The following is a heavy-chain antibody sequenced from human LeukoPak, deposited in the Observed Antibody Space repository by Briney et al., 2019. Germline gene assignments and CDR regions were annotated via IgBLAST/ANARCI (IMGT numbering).Heavy chain of an antibody. CDR2: IYYSGST. V-gene: IGHV4-59*01. CDR3: ARVAPAVSSGYYYRLDAFDI. CDR1: GGSISSYY. J-gene: IGHJ3*02. Sequence: SETLSLTCTVSGGSISSYYWSWIRQPPGKGLEWIGYIYYSGSTNYNPSLKSRVTISVDTSKNQFSLKLSSMTAADTAVYYCARVAPAVSSGYYYRLDAFDIWGQGTMVTVSS. D-gene: IGHD3-22*01.